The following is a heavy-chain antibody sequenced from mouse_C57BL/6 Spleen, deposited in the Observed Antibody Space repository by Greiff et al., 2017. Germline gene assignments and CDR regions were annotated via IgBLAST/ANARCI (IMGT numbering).Heavy chain of an antibody. D-gene: IGHD1-1*01. CDR1: GYTFTSYW. CDR2: IHPNSGST. V-gene: IGHV1-64*01. CDR3: ARPYGSSWGFAY. Sequence: VQLQQPGAELVKPGASVKLSCKASGYTFTSYWMHWVKQRPGQGLEWIGMIHPNSGSTNYNEKFKSKATLTVDKSSSTAYMQLSSLTSEDSAVXYCARPYGSSWGFAYWGQGTLVTVSA. J-gene: IGHJ3*01.